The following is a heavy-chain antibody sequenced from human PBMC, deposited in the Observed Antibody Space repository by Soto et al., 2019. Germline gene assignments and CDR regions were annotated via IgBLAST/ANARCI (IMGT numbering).Heavy chain of an antibody. Sequence: QVQLQESGPGLVKPSQTLSLTCSVSGDSISRIDYYWTWIRQHPEKRLEWIGNIYFRGNTYYSPSLESRLTISVDTSKNQFSLKLTSVTAAHTAVYYCAREGGSYDSGGYLIRGAFDIWGQGTMVTVSS. V-gene: IGHV4-31*03. J-gene: IGHJ3*02. CDR3: AREGGSYDSGGYLIRGAFDI. CDR2: IYFRGNT. CDR1: GDSISRIDYY. D-gene: IGHD3-22*01.